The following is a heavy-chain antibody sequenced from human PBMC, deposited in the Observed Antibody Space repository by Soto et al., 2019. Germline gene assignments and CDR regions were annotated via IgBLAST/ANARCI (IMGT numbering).Heavy chain of an antibody. D-gene: IGHD6-19*01. J-gene: IGHJ4*02. V-gene: IGHV3-33*01. CDR3: ARDRYSSGWYDIDY. Sequence: GGSLRLSCAASGFIFSSYGMHWVRQAPGKGLEWVAVIWYDGSNKYYADSVKGRFTISRDNSKNTLYLQMNSLRAEDTAVYYCARDRYSSGWYDIDYWGQGTLVTVSS. CDR1: GFIFSSYG. CDR2: IWYDGSNK.